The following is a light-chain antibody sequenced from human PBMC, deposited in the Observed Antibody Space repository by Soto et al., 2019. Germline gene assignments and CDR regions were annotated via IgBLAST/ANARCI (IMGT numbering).Light chain of an antibody. Sequence: EIVLTQSPATLSLSPGERATLSCRASQSISSYLAWYQQKPGQAPRLLIYDAFNRATGIPARFSGSGSGTDFTLTISSLEPEDFAVYYCQQRSNWCTFGPGTKVDIK. CDR1: QSISSY. CDR3: QQRSNWCT. J-gene: IGKJ3*01. V-gene: IGKV3-11*01. CDR2: DAF.